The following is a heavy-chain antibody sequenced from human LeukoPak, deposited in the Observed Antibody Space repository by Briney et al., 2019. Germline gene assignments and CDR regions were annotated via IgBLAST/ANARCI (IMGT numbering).Heavy chain of an antibody. CDR2: IDPPSGTP. CDR1: GYTFTGQF. V-gene: IGHV1-2*02. CDR3: ARSGFSTGFYLDF. J-gene: IGHJ4*02. D-gene: IGHD6-19*01. Sequence: ASVKVSCKASGYTFTGQFIHWPRQAPGQGLEWMGWIDPPSGTPHYAQKFRDTVTLTRDTSIGTAYMEVHRLQSDDTAVYYCARSGFSTGFYLDFWGRGTLISVSS.